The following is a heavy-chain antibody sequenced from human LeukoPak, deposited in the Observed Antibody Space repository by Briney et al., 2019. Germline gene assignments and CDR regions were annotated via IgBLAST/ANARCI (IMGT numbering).Heavy chain of an antibody. CDR3: ARHGTISSESYFDY. V-gene: IGHV4-4*07. Sequence: SETLSLTCTVSGASIDSYSCNWLRQPAGKGLEWIGRIYTSGTINYNPSLKSRVTMSVDTSKNQFSLKLSSVTAADTAVYYCARHGTISSESYFDYWGQGALVTVSS. CDR1: GASIDSYS. D-gene: IGHD1-14*01. CDR2: IYTSGTI. J-gene: IGHJ4*02.